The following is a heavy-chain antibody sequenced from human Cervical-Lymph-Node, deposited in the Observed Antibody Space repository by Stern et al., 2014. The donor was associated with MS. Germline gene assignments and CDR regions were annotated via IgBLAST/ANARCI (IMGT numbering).Heavy chain of an antibody. CDR1: GGSISSSGYY. D-gene: IGHD1-26*01. CDR3: ATTRWDLFTWNWFDP. J-gene: IGHJ5*02. Sequence: MQLVESGPGLVKPSQTLSLTCTVSGGSISSSGYYWSWIRQPADKGLEWIGRIHDSGSTYYNPSLKSRVTISMDQAQNQFPLKLPSVTAADTAVYYCATTRWDLFTWNWFDPWGQGTLVTVSS. V-gene: IGHV4-61*02. CDR2: IHDSGST.